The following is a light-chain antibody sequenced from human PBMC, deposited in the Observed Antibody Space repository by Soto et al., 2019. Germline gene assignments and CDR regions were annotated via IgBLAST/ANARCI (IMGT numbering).Light chain of an antibody. CDR1: SSDVGAYIF. CDR3: CSYGDTTAVYL. J-gene: IGLJ2*01. CDR2: DVN. V-gene: IGLV2-8*01. Sequence: QSALTQPPSASGSPGQSVTISCTGTSSDVGAYIFVSWYQQHPGKAPKLMVYDVNRRPPGVPDRFFGSKSGNTASLTVSGLQPEDEADYYCCSYGDTTAVYLFGGGTKLTVL.